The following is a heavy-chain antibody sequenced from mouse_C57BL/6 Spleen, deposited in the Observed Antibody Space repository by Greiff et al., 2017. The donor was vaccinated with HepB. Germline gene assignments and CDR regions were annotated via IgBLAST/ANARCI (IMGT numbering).Heavy chain of an antibody. V-gene: IGHV1-69*01. CDR3: ARRTAQATGFAY. CDR2: IDPSDSYT. J-gene: IGHJ3*01. D-gene: IGHD3-2*02. Sequence: VQLQQPGAELVMPGASVKLSCKASGYTFTSYWMHWVKQRPGQGLEWIGAIDPSDSYTNYHQKFQGKSTLTVDKSASTAYMQLSSLTSEDSAVYYCARRTAQATGFAYWGQGTLVTVSA. CDR1: GYTFTSYW.